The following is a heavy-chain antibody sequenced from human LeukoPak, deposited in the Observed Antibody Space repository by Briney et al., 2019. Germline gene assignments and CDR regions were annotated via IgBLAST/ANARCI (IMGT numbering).Heavy chain of an antibody. CDR3: ARDERFCNGDNHYPDLGY. CDR2: INPNTDAT. D-gene: IGHD2-15*01. V-gene: IGHV1-2*02. CDR1: GYTFTGYY. J-gene: IGHJ4*02. Sequence: GASVKVSCKASGYTFTGYYMFWVRQAPGRGLEWMGWINPNTDATKYAQNFQGRVTLTRDTSIRTTFMELSSLRSDDTALYYCARDERFCNGDNHYPDLGYWGQGTLVTVSS.